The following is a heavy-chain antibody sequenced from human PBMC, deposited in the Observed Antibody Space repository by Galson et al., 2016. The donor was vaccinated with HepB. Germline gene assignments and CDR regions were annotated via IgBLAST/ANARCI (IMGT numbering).Heavy chain of an antibody. D-gene: IGHD1-26*01. CDR2: IHTNTGKP. V-gene: IGHV7-4-1*02. CDR1: GYTFTSYS. J-gene: IGHJ1*01. Sequence: SVKVSCKASGYTFTSYSMNWVRQAPGQGLEWMGWIHTNTGKPTLAPGFTGRFVFALDTSVSTAYLQINGLQPDDTAVYYCARAIVGSTYLDNWGQGTLLTVSS. CDR3: ARAIVGSTYLDN.